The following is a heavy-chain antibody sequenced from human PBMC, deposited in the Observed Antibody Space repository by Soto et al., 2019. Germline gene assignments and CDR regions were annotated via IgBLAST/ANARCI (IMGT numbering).Heavy chain of an antibody. Sequence: EVQLVESGGGLVKPGGSLRLSCAASGFTFSSYSMNWVRQAPGKGLEWVSSISSGSSYIYYADSVKGRFTISRDNAKNSLYLQMSSMRAEDTDVYYCVRGKGMDVWGQGTTVTVSS. J-gene: IGHJ6*02. V-gene: IGHV3-21*01. CDR2: ISSGSSYI. CDR1: GFTFSSYS. CDR3: VRGKGMDV.